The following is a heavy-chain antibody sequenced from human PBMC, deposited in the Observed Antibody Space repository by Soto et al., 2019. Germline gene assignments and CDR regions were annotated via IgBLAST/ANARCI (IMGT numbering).Heavy chain of an antibody. CDR1: GGSISSAAYY. J-gene: IGHJ4*02. CDR3: AREYTYGSNFFDC. CDR2: ISHSGST. D-gene: IGHD5-18*01. V-gene: IGHV4-31*03. Sequence: QVQLQESGPGLVKPSQTLSLTCTVSGGSISSAAYYWSWIRQHPGKGLEWIGYISHSGSTYYTPSLKSRVIISADTSKNQFSVNLTSVTAADTAVYYCAREYTYGSNFFDCLGQGALVTVSS.